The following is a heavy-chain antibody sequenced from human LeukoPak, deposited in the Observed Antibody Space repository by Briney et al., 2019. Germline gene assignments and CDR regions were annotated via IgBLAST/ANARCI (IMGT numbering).Heavy chain of an antibody. J-gene: IGHJ4*02. V-gene: IGHV3-30-3*01. CDR1: GFTFSSYA. D-gene: IGHD3-16*01. CDR2: ISYDGSNK. Sequence: GGSLRLSCAASGFTFSSYAMHWVRQAPGKGLEWVAVISYDGSNKYYADSVKGRFTISRDNSKNTLYLQMNSLRAEDTAGYYFARDVSRGSYLDYWGQETRVTVSS. CDR3: ARDVSRGSYLDY.